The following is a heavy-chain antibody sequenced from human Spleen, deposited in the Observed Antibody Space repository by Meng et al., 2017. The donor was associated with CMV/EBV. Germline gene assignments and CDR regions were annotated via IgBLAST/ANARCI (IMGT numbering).Heavy chain of an antibody. J-gene: IGHJ4*02. V-gene: IGHV3-66*02. CDR2: IYSCGST. D-gene: IGHD3-3*01. CDR1: GFTVSSNY. CDR3: WRKYDFWSDPIVDQFDH. Sequence: GESLKISCAASGFTVSSNYMSWVRQAPGKGLEWVSVIYSCGSTYYADSVKGRFTISRDDSKNTLYLQMNSLRAEDTAVYYCWRKYDFWSDPIVDQFDHWGQGTLVTVSS.